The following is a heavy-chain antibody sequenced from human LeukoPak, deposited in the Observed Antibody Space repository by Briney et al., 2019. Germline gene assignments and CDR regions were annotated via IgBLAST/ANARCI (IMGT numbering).Heavy chain of an antibody. CDR3: ARALGETYYDFWSGYYAFDI. CDR2: IKQDGSEK. V-gene: IGHV3-7*01. D-gene: IGHD3-3*01. J-gene: IGHJ3*02. Sequence: PGGSLRLSCAASGFTFSSYWMSWVRQAPGKGLEWVANIKQDGSEKYYVDSVKGRFTISRDNAKNSLYLQMNSLRAEDTAVYYCARALGETYYDFWSGYYAFDIWGQGTMVTVSS. CDR1: GFTFSSYW.